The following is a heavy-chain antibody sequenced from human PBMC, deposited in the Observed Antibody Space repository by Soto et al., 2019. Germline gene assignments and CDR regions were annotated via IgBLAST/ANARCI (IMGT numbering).Heavy chain of an antibody. V-gene: IGHV4-4*07. CDR2: ITINGNT. Sequence: SETLYITCTVSGAYISDFSWSWIRQPAGKGLEWIGRITINGNTQKNPSFKSRVTMSIDTSRNHFSLNLQSATAADTALYYCARETGENWTYEAHWGPGTLVTVSS. CDR1: GAYISDFS. D-gene: IGHD1-7*01. CDR3: ARETGENWTYEAH. J-gene: IGHJ1*01.